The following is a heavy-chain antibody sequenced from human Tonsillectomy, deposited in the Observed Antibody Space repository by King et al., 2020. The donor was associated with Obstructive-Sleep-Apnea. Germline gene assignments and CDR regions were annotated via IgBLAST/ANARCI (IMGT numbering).Heavy chain of an antibody. J-gene: IGHJ4*02. V-gene: IGHV3-30*04. D-gene: IGHD1-20*01. CDR2: ISYDGSNK. CDR3: ARPYNWNDQAPFDY. Sequence: QLVQSGGGVVQPGRSLRLSFAASGFTFSSYAMHWVRQAPGKGLEWGAVISYDGSNKYYADSVKGRFTISRDNSKNTLYLQMNSLRAEDTAVYYCARPYNWNDQAPFDYWGQGTLVTVSS. CDR1: GFTFSSYA.